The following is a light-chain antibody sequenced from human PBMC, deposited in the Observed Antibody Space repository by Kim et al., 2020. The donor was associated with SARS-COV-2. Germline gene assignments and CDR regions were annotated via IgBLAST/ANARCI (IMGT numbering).Light chain of an antibody. V-gene: IGKV1-39*01. J-gene: IGKJ3*01. CDR2: AAS. CDR3: QQSYITPFT. CDR1: QSISSH. Sequence: DIQMTQSPSSLSASVGDRVTITCRTTQSISSHLNWYQQKPGRAPKLLISAASTLQGGVPSMFSGSGSETDFTLTISSLQPDDFATYFFQQSYITPFTFVPGTKVDIK.